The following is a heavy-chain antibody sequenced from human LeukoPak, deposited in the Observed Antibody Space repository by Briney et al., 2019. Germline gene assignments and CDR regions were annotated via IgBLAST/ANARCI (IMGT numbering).Heavy chain of an antibody. J-gene: IGHJ4*02. CDR2: IYAPGDT. CDR1: GGSVSSDRYY. V-gene: IGHV4-61*02. Sequence: SQTLSLTCSVSGGSVSSDRYYWSWIRQPAGKGLEWIGRIYAPGDTKYDPSLQSRVTISGDTSKNQISLKLASVTAADTAVYYCAREYYASGSNGAFDYWGLGILVTVSS. CDR3: AREYYASGSNGAFDY. D-gene: IGHD3-10*01.